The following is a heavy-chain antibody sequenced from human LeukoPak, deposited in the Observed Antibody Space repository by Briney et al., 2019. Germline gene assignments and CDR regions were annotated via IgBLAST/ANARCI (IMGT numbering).Heavy chain of an antibody. CDR3: ARDLRSPSDTNIAIDY. V-gene: IGHV3-74*01. J-gene: IGHJ4*02. Sequence: GGSLRLSCAASGFTFSSYWMHWVRQTPGKGLVWVSRINSDGSSTVSADSVKGRFTISRDNAMNTRYLQMNSLRAEDTAVYYCARDLRSPSDTNIAIDYWGQGTLVTVSS. CDR2: INSDGSST. CDR1: GFTFSSYW.